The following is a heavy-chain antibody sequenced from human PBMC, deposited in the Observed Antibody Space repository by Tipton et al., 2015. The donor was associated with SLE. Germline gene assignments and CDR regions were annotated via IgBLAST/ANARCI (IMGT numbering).Heavy chain of an antibody. J-gene: IGHJ2*01. CDR1: GGSISNYY. CDR2: IYYSGST. Sequence: TLSLTCTVSGGSISNYYWGWIRQPPGKGLEWIGSIYYSGSTYYNPSLKSRVTISVDTSKNQFSLKLSSVTAADTAVYYCARGVWSGSFFDLWGRGTLVTVSS. V-gene: IGHV4-39*07. CDR3: ARGVWSGSFFDL. D-gene: IGHD3-3*01.